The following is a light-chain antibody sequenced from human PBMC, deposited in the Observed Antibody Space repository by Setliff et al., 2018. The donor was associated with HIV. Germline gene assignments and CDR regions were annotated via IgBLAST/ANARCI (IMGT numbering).Light chain of an antibody. CDR3: HQYYSTFWT. J-gene: IGKJ1*01. V-gene: IGKV4-1*01. CDR1: QSILYSSSNKNY. Sequence: DIVMTQSPDSLAVSLGERATINCKSSQSILYSSSNKNYLAWYQKKPGQPPKLLIYWASTRESVVPDRFSGSGSGTDFTITISSLQAEDVAVYYCHQYYSTFWTFGQGTKVDIK. CDR2: WAS.